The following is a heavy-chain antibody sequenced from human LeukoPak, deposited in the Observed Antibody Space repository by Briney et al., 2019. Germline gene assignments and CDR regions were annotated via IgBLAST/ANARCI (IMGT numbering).Heavy chain of an antibody. Sequence: SAKVSCKASGGTFSSYAISWVRQAPGQGLEWMGGIIPIFGTANYAQKFQGRVTITADESTSTAYMELSSLRSEDTAVYYCARDLIQSARYYYYYGMDVWGQGTTVTVSS. CDR1: GGTFSSYA. CDR2: IIPIFGTA. V-gene: IGHV1-69*13. CDR3: ARDLIQSARYYYYYGMDV. J-gene: IGHJ6*02.